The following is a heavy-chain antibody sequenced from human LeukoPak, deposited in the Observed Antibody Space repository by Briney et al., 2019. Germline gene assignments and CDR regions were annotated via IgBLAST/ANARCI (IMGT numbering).Heavy chain of an antibody. CDR3: ARDYCSGTSCYDY. Sequence: GGSLRLSCAAAGFTFTDYGPHCVRQAPGKGLEWVAVIWYDGSNKYYADSVKGRFTISRDNSKNSVYLQMNSLRAKDRALYSCARDYCSGTSCYDYWGQGTMVTVSS. D-gene: IGHD2-2*01. V-gene: IGHV3-33*01. CDR1: GFTFTDYG. J-gene: IGHJ4*02. CDR2: IWYDGSNK.